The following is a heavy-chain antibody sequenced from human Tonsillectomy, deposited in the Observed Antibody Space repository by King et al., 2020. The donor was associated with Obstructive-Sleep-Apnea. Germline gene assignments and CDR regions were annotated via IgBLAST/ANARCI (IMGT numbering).Heavy chain of an antibody. J-gene: IGHJ4*02. D-gene: IGHD3-22*01. Sequence: GQLVQSGAEVKKPGASVKVSCKVSGYTLTELSIHWVRQAPGRGLEWMGGFDPVDGEKIYTQKFQGRVIMTEDTSTDTAYMELSSLRSEDTAVYYCATSKPMILAVMVHWGQGTLVTVSS. CDR2: FDPVDGEK. CDR3: ATSKPMILAVMVH. V-gene: IGHV1-24*01. CDR1: GYTLTELS.